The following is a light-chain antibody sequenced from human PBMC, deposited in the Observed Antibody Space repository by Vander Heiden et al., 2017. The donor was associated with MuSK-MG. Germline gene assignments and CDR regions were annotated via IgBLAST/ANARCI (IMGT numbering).Light chain of an antibody. Sequence: EIVLTQSPATLSLSPGERATLSCRASQSISNHLAWYQQKPGQAPRLLIYDASNRATGIPARFSGSGSGTDFTLTISSLDPEDFAVYYCQQRSNWALTFGGGTKVEIK. J-gene: IGKJ4*01. V-gene: IGKV3-11*01. CDR2: DAS. CDR3: QQRSNWALT. CDR1: QSISNH.